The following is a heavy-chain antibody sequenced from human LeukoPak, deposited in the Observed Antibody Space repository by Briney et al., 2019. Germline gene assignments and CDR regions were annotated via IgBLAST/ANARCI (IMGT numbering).Heavy chain of an antibody. CDR3: ARSSYWYFDL. CDR1: GGSFSGYY. J-gene: IGHJ2*01. V-gene: IGHV4-34*01. CDR2: INHSRST. Sequence: PSETLSLTCAVYGGSFSGYYWSWIRQPPGKGLEWIGEINHSRSTNYNPSLKSRVTISVDTSKNQFSLKLSSVTAADTAVYYCARSSYWYFDLWGRGTLVTVSS. D-gene: IGHD2-2*01.